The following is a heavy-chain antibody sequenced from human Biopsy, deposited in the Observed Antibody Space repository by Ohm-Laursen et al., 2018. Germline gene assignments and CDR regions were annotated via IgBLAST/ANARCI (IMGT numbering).Heavy chain of an antibody. D-gene: IGHD3-3*01. CDR3: GRRPFFDYWSAYYVDH. Sequence: SLRLSCAASGFTFSSHAMSWVRQAPGKGLEWVSVISGSGGSTHYADSVKGRFTISRDNSKNTLFLQMKSLRAEGTAIYYCGRRPFFDYWSAYYVDHWGQGALVTVSS. V-gene: IGHV3-23*01. J-gene: IGHJ5*02. CDR1: GFTFSSHA. CDR2: ISGSGGST.